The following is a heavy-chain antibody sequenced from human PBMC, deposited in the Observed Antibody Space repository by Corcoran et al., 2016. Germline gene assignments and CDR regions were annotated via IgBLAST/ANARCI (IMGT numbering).Heavy chain of an antibody. D-gene: IGHD1-26*01. Sequence: QLQLQESGPGLVKPSETLSLTCTVSGGSISSSSYYWGWIRQPPGKGLEWIGSIYYSGSTYYNPSLKSRVTISVDTSKNQISLKLSSVTAADTAVYYWARVTGGSYSPMGACDIWGQGTMVTVSS. V-gene: IGHV4-39*07. CDR1: GGSISSSSYY. CDR3: ARVTGGSYSPMGACDI. CDR2: IYYSGST. J-gene: IGHJ3*02.